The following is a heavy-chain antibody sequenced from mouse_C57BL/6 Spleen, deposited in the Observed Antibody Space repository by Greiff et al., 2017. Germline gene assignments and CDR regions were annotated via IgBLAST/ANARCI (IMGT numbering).Heavy chain of an antibody. CDR1: GYSITSGYY. V-gene: IGHV3-6*01. CDR2: ISYDGSN. Sequence: EVHLVESGPGLVKPSQSLSLTCSVTGYSITSGYYWNWIRQFPGNKLEWMGYISYDGSNNYNPSLKNRISITRDTSKNQFFLKLNSVTTEDTATYYCARERANYLYYFDYWGQGTTLTVSS. CDR3: ARERANYLYYFDY. J-gene: IGHJ2*01. D-gene: IGHD5-5*01.